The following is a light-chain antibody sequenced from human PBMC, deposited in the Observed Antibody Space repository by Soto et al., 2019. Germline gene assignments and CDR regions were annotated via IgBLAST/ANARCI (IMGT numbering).Light chain of an antibody. CDR1: QSVSSY. V-gene: IGKV3-20*01. CDR2: DTS. Sequence: EMVLTQSPGTLSLSVGERVTLSCRASQSVSSYLAWYQQTPGQAPRLLIYDTSNRPTGTPDRFSGSGSGTAFTLTISTLEPEDFKVYYCQQYGSSPLTFGGGTTVEIK. CDR3: QQYGSSPLT. J-gene: IGKJ4*01.